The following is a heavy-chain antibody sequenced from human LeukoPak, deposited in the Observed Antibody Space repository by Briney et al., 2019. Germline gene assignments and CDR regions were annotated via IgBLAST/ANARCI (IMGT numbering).Heavy chain of an antibody. J-gene: IGHJ4*02. CDR3: ARDPGFSSFDY. D-gene: IGHD3-3*02. CDR2: LTGSGGNT. CDR1: GFTFSSYA. Sequence: GGSLRLSCAASGFTFSSYAMSWVRQAPGKGLEWVSGLTGSGGNTYYADSVKGRFTISRDNSKNTLSLQMTSLRVDDTAIYYCARDPGFSSFDYWGQGTLVTVSS. V-gene: IGHV3-23*01.